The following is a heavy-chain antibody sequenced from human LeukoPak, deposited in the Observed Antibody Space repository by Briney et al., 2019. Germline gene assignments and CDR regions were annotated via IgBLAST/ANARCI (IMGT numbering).Heavy chain of an antibody. V-gene: IGHV4-38-2*02. D-gene: IGHD4-17*01. J-gene: IGHJ6*03. CDR3: ARGTYGYYMDV. Sequence: SEPLSLTCSGSNYSLSNSLYWGWLRQPPGKGLEWIGSIYRSGSTFYNPSLKSRVTISLDTSKNQFSLKLSSVTAAGTAVYVCARGTYGYYMDVWGKGTTVTVSS. CDR1: NYSLSNSLY. CDR2: IYRSGST.